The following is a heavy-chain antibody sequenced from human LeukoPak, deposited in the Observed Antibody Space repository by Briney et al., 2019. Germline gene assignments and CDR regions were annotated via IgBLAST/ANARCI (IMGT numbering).Heavy chain of an antibody. J-gene: IGHJ4*02. Sequence: SETLSLTCTVSGGSISSGDYYWSWIRQPPGKGLEWIGYIYYSGSTYYNPSLKSRVTISVDTSKNQFSLKLSSVTGADTAVYYCARAPTLLSHRRFDYWGQGTLVTVSS. CDR3: ARAPTLLSHRRFDY. D-gene: IGHD3-10*01. CDR1: GGSISSGDYY. CDR2: IYYSGST. V-gene: IGHV4-30-4*01.